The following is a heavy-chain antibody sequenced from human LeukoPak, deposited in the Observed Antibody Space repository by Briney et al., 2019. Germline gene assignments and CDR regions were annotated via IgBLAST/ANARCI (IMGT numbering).Heavy chain of an antibody. CDR1: GVSISSGGYY. D-gene: IGHD3-10*01. CDR2: IYHSGST. J-gene: IGHJ3*02. V-gene: IGHV4-30-2*01. CDR3: ATSPAVLWFGELLLGTFDI. Sequence: SSETLSLTCTVSGVSISSGGYYWSWIRQPPGKGLEWIGYIYHSGSTYYNPSLKSRVTISVDTSKNQFSLKLSSVTAADTAVYYCATSPAVLWFGELLLGTFDIWGQGTMVTVSS.